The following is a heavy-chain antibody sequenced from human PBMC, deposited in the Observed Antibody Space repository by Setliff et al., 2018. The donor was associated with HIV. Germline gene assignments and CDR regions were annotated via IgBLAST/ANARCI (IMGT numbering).Heavy chain of an antibody. CDR2: INGGGNYI. J-gene: IGHJ6*02. CDR1: GFTFSTYD. CDR3: ARDREVRWQRLDYYYYGLDV. V-gene: IGHV3-23*03. Sequence: GGSLRLSCAASGFTFSTYDMTWVRQAPGKGLEWVSLINGGGNYIQYADSVKGRFIISRDNSKNMLYLQMNSLRAEDTAIYFCARDREVRWQRLDYYYYGLDVWGQGTTVTVSS. D-gene: IGHD6-25*01.